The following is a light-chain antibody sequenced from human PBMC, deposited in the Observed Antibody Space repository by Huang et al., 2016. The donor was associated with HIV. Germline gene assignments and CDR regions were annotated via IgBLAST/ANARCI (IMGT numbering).Light chain of an antibody. J-gene: IGKJ4*01. CDR2: SLS. CDR1: QGISNS. CDR3: PQYYGTPLT. Sequence: DIQMTQSPSSLSASVGDRVTITCRASQGISNSLAWYQQKPGRAPKLLLFSLSRLESGVPYRFSDGGSGTEYTLTITSLQPEDFATYHRPQYYGTPLTFAGGTKVEIK. V-gene: IGKV1-NL1*01.